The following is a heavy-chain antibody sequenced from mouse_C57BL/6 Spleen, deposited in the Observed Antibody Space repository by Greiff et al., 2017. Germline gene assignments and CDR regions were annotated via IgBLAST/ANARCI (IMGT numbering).Heavy chain of an antibody. V-gene: IGHV1-82*01. CDR2: IYPGDGDT. Sequence: VMLVESGPELVKPGASVKISCKASGYAFSSSWMNWVKQRPGKGLEWIGRIYPGDGDTNYNGKFKGKATLTADKSSSTAYMQLSSLTSEDSAVYFCAREGYYGVDYWGQGTTLTVSS. CDR1: GYAFSSSW. D-gene: IGHD1-2*01. J-gene: IGHJ2*01. CDR3: AREGYYGVDY.